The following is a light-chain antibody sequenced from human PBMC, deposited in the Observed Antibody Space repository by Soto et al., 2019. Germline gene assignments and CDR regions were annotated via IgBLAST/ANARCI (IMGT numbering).Light chain of an antibody. CDR3: QQYGSSGT. CDR1: QSVSSSY. V-gene: IGKV3-20*01. Sequence: EIVLTQYTGTLSLSPGERATLSCRASQSVSSSYLAWYQQKPGQAPRLLIYGASSRATGIPDRFSGSGSGTDFTLTISRLEPEDFAVYYCQQYGSSGTFGQGTKVDI. J-gene: IGKJ1*01. CDR2: GAS.